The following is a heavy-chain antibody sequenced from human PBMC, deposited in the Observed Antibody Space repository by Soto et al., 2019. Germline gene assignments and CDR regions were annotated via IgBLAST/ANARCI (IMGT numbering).Heavy chain of an antibody. D-gene: IGHD6-13*01. CDR3: ARGFSRQQLVRFDY. Sequence: QVQLQESGPGLVKPSQTLSLTCTVSGGSISSGGYYWSWIRQHPGKGLEWIGYIYYSGSTYYNPSLKSRVTISVDTSKNQFSLKLCSVTAADTAVYYCARGFSRQQLVRFDYWGQGTLVTVSS. V-gene: IGHV4-31*03. J-gene: IGHJ4*02. CDR2: IYYSGST. CDR1: GGSISSGGYY.